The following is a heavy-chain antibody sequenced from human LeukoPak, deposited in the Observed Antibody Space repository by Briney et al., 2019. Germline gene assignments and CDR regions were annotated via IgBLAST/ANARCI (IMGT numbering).Heavy chain of an antibody. CDR1: GLTFSSYA. CDR3: AKDTSSGYDPIDY. D-gene: IGHD5-12*01. CDR2: ISGSVGST. V-gene: IGHV3-23*01. Sequence: PGRSLRLSSAAAGLTFSSYAISWVRQPPREVLEWDSSISGSVGSTYYADFVKGRFTIARDNSKNTLYLQMNSLRAEDTAVYYCAKDTSSGYDPIDYWGQGTLVTVSS. J-gene: IGHJ4*02.